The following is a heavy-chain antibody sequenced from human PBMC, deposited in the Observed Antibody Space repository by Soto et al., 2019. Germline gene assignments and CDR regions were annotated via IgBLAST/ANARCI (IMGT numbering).Heavy chain of an antibody. CDR2: ISGAGGNT. CDR1: GFAFGAYA. D-gene: IGHD2-2*01. CDR3: AKDPVPQLLPSWWFDP. J-gene: IGHJ5*02. V-gene: IGHV3-23*01. Sequence: EVQLLESGGGLVQPGGSLRLSCAASGFAFGAYAITWVRQAPGKGLEWVSVISGAGGNTYYADSVKGRVTVSRDNSKKMLYLEMNSLRVEDAAIYYCAKDPVPQLLPSWWFDPWGQGTRVTVSS.